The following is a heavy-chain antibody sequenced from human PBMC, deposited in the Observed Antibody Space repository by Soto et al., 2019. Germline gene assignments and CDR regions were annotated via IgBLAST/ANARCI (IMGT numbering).Heavy chain of an antibody. CDR1: GYSFTIYW. CDR3: ARQFGSSSSRISYYYYGMDV. CDR2: IYPGDSDT. D-gene: IGHD6-6*01. V-gene: IGHV5-51*01. J-gene: IGHJ6*02. Sequence: GESLKISCKGSGYSFTIYWIGWVRQMPGKGLEWMGIIYPGDSDTRYSPSFQGQVTISADKSISTAYLQWSSLKASDTAMYYCARQFGSSSSRISYYYYGMDVWGQGTTVTVSS.